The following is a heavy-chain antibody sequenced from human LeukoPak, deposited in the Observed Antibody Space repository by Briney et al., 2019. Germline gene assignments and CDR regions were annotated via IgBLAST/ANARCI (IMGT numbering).Heavy chain of an antibody. D-gene: IGHD4-17*01. CDR1: GFTFSISD. Sequence: GGSLRLSCAASGFTFSISDMHWVRQAPGKGLQWVAFISYDGSKKHCADSVQGRCTISRDNSKNTLYLQMNSLRAEDTAVYYCAKDPVTTYYYYYYMDVWGKGTTVTVSS. CDR3: AKDPVTTYYYYYYMDV. V-gene: IGHV3-30*02. CDR2: ISYDGSKK. J-gene: IGHJ6*03.